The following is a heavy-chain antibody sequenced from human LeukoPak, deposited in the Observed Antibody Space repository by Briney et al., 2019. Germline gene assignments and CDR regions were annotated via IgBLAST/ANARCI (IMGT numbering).Heavy chain of an antibody. Sequence: SETLSLTCTVSGGSISSYYWSWIRQPPGKGLEWVGYIYYSGSTNYNPSLKSRVTISVDTSKNQFSLKLSSVTAADTAVYYCARDPISSGWNGSRSDGMDVWGKGTTVTVSS. D-gene: IGHD6-19*01. CDR1: GGSISSYY. V-gene: IGHV4-59*01. CDR3: ARDPISSGWNGSRSDGMDV. J-gene: IGHJ6*04. CDR2: IYYSGST.